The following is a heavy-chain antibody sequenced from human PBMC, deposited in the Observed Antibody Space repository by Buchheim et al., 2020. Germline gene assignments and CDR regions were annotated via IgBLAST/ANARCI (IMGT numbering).Heavy chain of an antibody. Sequence: QVQLVESGGGVVQPGRSLRLSCAASGFTFSSYGMHWVRQAPGKGLEWVAVISYDGSNKYYADSVKGRFTISRDNSKNTLYLQMNSLRAEDTAVYYCAKDLAVSGFDYWGRGTL. CDR3: AKDLAVSGFDY. CDR2: ISYDGSNK. D-gene: IGHD1-14*01. CDR1: GFTFSSYG. V-gene: IGHV3-30*18. J-gene: IGHJ4*02.